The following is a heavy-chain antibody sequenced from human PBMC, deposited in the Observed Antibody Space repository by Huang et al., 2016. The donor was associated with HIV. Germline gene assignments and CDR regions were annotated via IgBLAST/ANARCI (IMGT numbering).Heavy chain of an antibody. J-gene: IGHJ4*02. V-gene: IGHV3-30*18. CDR2: ISYYGSNK. Sequence: QVQLVESGGGVVQPGRSLRLSCAASGFTFSSYGIHWVRQAPGKGLEGGAVISYYGSNKYYTDPVKGRFTISRDNSKNTLYLQKNSQRAEDTAVYYWAKGPVQCGGSHYFDYWGQRTLGTVSS. CDR3: AKGPVQCGGSHYFDY. D-gene: IGHD3-16*01. CDR1: GFTFSSYG.